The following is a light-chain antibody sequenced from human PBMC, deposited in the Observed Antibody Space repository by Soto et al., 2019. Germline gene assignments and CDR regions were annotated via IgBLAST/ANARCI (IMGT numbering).Light chain of an antibody. J-gene: IGLJ1*01. V-gene: IGLV2-11*01. CDR3: SSYTTSSTLV. Sequence: QSVLTQPRSVSGSPGQSVTISCTGTSNDVGDYNYVSWYQQHPDKAPKLMIYDVSKRPSGVPDRFSGSKSGNTASLTISGLQAEDEADYYCSSYTTSSTLVFGTGTKLTVL. CDR1: SNDVGDYNY. CDR2: DVS.